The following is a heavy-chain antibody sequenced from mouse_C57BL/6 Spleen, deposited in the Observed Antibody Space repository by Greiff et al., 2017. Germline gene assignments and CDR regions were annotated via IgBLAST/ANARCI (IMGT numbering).Heavy chain of an antibody. Sequence: VQLQQSGAELVRPGTSVKLSCKASGYTFTSYWMHWVKQRPGQGLEWIGVIDPSDSYTNYNQKFKGKATLTVDTSSSTAYMQLSSLTSEDSAVYYCARVWYGSSGPYAMDYWGQGTSVTVSS. V-gene: IGHV1-59*01. D-gene: IGHD1-1*01. J-gene: IGHJ4*01. CDR3: ARVWYGSSGPYAMDY. CDR1: GYTFTSYW. CDR2: IDPSDSYT.